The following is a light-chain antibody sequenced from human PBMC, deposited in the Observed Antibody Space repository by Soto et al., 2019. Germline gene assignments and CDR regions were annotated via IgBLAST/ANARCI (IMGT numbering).Light chain of an antibody. CDR3: QQYGSSPPFT. J-gene: IGKJ3*01. CDR1: QSVSSN. Sequence: EIVLTQSPGTLSLSPGERATLSCRASQSVSSNLAWYQQKPGQAPRLLIYGASTRATGIPARFSGSGSGTEFTLTINSLQSEDFAVYYCQQYGSSPPFTFGPGTKVEIK. CDR2: GAS. V-gene: IGKV3-15*01.